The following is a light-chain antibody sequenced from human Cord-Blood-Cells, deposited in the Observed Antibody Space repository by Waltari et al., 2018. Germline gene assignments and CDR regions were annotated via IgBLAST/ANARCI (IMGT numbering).Light chain of an antibody. J-gene: IGLJ2*01. Sequence: QSALTQPPSASGSPGQSVTISCTGTSSDVGGYNYVSWYQQHPGKAPKLMLYEVSKRPAGVRDRFAGSKSGNAASLTVSGRQAEDEADYYCSSYAGSNNLVFGGGTKLTVL. CDR3: SSYAGSNNLV. V-gene: IGLV2-8*01. CDR2: EVS. CDR1: SSDVGGYNY.